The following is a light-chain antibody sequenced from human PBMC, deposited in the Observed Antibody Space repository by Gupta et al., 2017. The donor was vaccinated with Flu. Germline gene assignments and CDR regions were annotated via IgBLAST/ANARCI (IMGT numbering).Light chain of an antibody. CDR2: SAS. J-gene: IGKJ2*01. CDR1: QNIGKH. V-gene: IGKV3-15*01. Sequence: PATLSGSPGEGATLSCRASQNIGKHVAWYQQKPGQAPRLLIYSASARATINPGRFSGSGSGTEFSLTISSRQSEDFAVYYCQQQHYCLRTFGQGTQLDIK. CDR3: QQQHYCLRT.